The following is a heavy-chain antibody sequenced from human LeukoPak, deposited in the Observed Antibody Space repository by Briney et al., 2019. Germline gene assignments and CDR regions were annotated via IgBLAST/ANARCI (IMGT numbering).Heavy chain of an antibody. Sequence: SETLSLTCTVSGGSISSGDYYWSWSRQPPGKGREWIGYIYYSGSTYYKTSLTSRVTISVDTAKKQFSLKLGSVTAADTAVYYCARGYCSGGTCRAGWFDPWGQGTLVADSS. J-gene: IGHJ5*02. CDR2: IYYSGST. V-gene: IGHV4-30-4*01. D-gene: IGHD2-15*01. CDR1: GGSISSGDYY. CDR3: ARGYCSGGTCRAGWFDP.